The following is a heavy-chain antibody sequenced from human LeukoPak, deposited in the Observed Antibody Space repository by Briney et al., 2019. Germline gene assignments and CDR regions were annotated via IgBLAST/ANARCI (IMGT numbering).Heavy chain of an antibody. D-gene: IGHD6-13*01. J-gene: IGHJ4*02. CDR2: ISGSGGST. CDR1: GFTFSSYA. V-gene: IGHV3-23*01. CDR3: AKSGSYSSSYYFDY. Sequence: TGGSQRLSCAASGFTFSSYAMSWVRQAPGKGLEWVSAISGSGGSTYYADSVKGRFTISRDNSKNTLYLQMNSLRAEDTAVYYCAKSGSYSSSYYFDYWGQGTLVTVSS.